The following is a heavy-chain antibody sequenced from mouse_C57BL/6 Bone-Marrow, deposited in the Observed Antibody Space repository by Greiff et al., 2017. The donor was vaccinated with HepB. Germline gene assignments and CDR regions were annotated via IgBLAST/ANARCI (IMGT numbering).Heavy chain of an antibody. V-gene: IGHV1-64*01. Sequence: QVQLQQPGAELVKPGASVKLSCKASGYTFTSYWMHWVKQRPGQGLEWIGMIHPNSGSTNYNEKFKSKATLTVDKSSSTAYMQLSSLTSEDSAVYYCAERGLINTSRYFDVWGTGTTVTVSS. CDR3: AERGLINTSRYFDV. J-gene: IGHJ1*03. D-gene: IGHD1-1*01. CDR2: IHPNSGST. CDR1: GYTFTSYW.